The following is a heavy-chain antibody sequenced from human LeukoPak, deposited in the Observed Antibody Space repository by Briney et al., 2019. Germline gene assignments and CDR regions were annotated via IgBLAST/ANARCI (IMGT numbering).Heavy chain of an antibody. CDR1: GGSISSGSYY. J-gene: IGHJ5*02. CDR3: ARQRGGNSGNWFDP. Sequence: PSETLSLTCTVSGGSISSGSYYWSWIRQPAGKGLEWIGRIYTSGSTNYNPSLKSRVTISVDTSKNQFSLKLSSVTAADTAVYYCARQRGGNSGNWFDPWGQGTLVTVSS. CDR2: IYTSGST. D-gene: IGHD4-23*01. V-gene: IGHV4-61*02.